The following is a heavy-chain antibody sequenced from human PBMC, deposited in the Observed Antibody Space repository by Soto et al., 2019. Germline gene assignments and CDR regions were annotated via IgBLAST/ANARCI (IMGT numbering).Heavy chain of an antibody. Sequence: QVQLVQSGAEVKKPGSSVKVSCKASGGTFSSYAISWVRQAPGQGLEWMGGIIPIFGTTNYAQKFQGRLTITADESTSTAYMELSSRRSEDTDVYSCARSQGGSLSVDIYYLYYCGMDVWGHGTTVTVSS. CDR2: IIPIFGTT. CDR1: GGTFSSYA. V-gene: IGHV1-69*01. J-gene: IGHJ6*02. D-gene: IGHD1-26*01. CDR3: ARSQGGSLSVDIYYLYYCGMDV.